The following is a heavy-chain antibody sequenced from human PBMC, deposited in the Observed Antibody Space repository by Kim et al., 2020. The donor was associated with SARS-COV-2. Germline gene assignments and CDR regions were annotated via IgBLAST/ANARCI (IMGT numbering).Heavy chain of an antibody. Sequence: SETLSLTCTVSGGSISSGGYYWSWIRQHPGKGLEWIGYIYYSGSTYYNPSLKSRVTISVDTSKNQFSLKLSSVTAADTAVYYCARARKGEDTAWDYWGQGTLVTVSS. CDR1: GGSISSGGYY. CDR2: IYYSGST. CDR3: ARARKGEDTAWDY. D-gene: IGHD5-18*01. V-gene: IGHV4-31*03. J-gene: IGHJ4*02.